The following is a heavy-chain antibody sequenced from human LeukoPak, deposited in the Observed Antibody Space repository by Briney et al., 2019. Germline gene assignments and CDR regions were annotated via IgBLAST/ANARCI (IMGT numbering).Heavy chain of an antibody. D-gene: IGHD4-17*01. Sequence: GASVTDSCMASGYTFTSYGISWVRQAPGQGGEWMGWISAYKGNTNYTQKLQGTVTMTTDTSTSTAYMALRSLKPDDTAVYYCVRTTVPTWHGNAFDIWGQGTMVTVSS. J-gene: IGHJ3*02. CDR1: GYTFTSYG. V-gene: IGHV1-18*01. CDR3: VRTTVPTWHGNAFDI. CDR2: ISAYKGNT.